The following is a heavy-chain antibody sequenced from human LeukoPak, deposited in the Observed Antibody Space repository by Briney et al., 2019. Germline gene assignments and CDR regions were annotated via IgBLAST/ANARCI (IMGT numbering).Heavy chain of an antibody. J-gene: IGHJ4*02. CDR3: ARGRIAAAGAIDY. Sequence: ASVKVSCKASGCTFTGYYMHWVRQAPGQGLEWMGWINPRNGGSHSAQKFQGRVTLTRDTSISTAYMEMRKLTSDDTAFYYCARGRIAAAGAIDYWGQGARVTVSS. V-gene: IGHV1-2*02. D-gene: IGHD6-13*01. CDR2: INPRNGGS. CDR1: GCTFTGYY.